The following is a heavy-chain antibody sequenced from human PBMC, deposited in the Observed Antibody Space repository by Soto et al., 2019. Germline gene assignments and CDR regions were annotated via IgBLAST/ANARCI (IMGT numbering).Heavy chain of an antibody. Sequence: QVQLVQSGAEVKKPGSSVKVSCKASGGTFSSYAISWVRQAPGHGLEWMGGIIPIFGTANYAQKFQGRVTINADGSTSTAYMDLSSVRSDDTAVYYCARGHSAVDGHGDWFDSCGQGTPVTFCS. J-gene: IGHJ5*01. CDR2: IIPIFGTA. CDR3: ARGHSAVDGHGDWFDS. D-gene: IGHD6-19*01. V-gene: IGHV1-69*01. CDR1: GGTFSSYA.